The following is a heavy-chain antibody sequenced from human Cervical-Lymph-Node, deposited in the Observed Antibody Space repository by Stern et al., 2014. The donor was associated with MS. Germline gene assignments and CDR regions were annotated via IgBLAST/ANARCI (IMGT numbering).Heavy chain of an antibody. D-gene: IGHD4-23*01. CDR2: IFHNGST. Sequence: VQLKESGPGLVKPSGTLSLTCAVSGGSIRSGYWWSWVRQPPGKGLEWIGEIFHNGSTNYNPSLKSRVTILVDTTKNHFALKMNSVNAADTAVYYCARNGGNYAFDYWGQGTLVAVSS. J-gene: IGHJ4*02. V-gene: IGHV4-4*02. CDR1: GGSIRSGYW. CDR3: ARNGGNYAFDY.